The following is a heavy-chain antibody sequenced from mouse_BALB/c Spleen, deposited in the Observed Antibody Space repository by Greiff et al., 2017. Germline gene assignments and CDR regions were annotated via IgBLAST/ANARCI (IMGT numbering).Heavy chain of an antibody. CDR3: ASYYYGSDAMDY. CDR2: ISDGGSYT. CDR1: GFTFSDYY. D-gene: IGHD1-1*01. J-gene: IGHJ4*01. Sequence: EVKVVESGGGLVKPGGSLKLSCAASGFTFSDYYMYWVRQTPEKRLEWVATISDGGSYTYYPDSVKGRFTISRDNAKNNLYLQMSSLKSEDTAMYYCASYYYGSDAMDYWGQGTSVTVSS. V-gene: IGHV5-4*02.